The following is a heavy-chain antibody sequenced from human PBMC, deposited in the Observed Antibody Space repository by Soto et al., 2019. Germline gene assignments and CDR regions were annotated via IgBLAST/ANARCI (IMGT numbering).Heavy chain of an antibody. CDR1: GFTFSSYA. J-gene: IGHJ4*02. D-gene: IGHD3-10*01. CDR3: AKDHYYGSGSYYKGPFDY. V-gene: IGHV3-23*01. Sequence: GGSLRLSCAASGFTFSSYAMSWVRQAPGKGLEWVSAISGSGGSTYYADSVKGRFTISRDNSKNTLYLQMNSLRAEDTAVYYCAKDHYYGSGSYYKGPFDYWGQGTLVTVSS. CDR2: ISGSGGST.